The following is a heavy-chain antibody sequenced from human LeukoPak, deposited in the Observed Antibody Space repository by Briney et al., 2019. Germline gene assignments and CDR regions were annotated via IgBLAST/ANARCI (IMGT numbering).Heavy chain of an antibody. J-gene: IGHJ3*02. Sequence: SETLSLTCAVSGGSISSSNWWSWVRQPPGKGLEWIGEIHHSGSTNYNTSPKSRVTISVDKSKNQFSLKLSSVAAADTAVYYCARVIRGALRAAVFDIWGQGTMVTVSS. CDR1: GGSISSSNW. V-gene: IGHV4-4*02. D-gene: IGHD3-10*01. CDR2: IHHSGST. CDR3: ARVIRGALRAAVFDI.